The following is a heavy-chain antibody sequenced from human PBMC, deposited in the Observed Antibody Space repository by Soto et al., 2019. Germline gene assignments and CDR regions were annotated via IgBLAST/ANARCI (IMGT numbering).Heavy chain of an antibody. CDR2: MNPNSGDT. CDR1: GYAFTSYD. CDR3: ARDYGGNSGWFDP. D-gene: IGHD4-17*01. V-gene: IGHV1-8*01. J-gene: IGHJ5*02. Sequence: QVQLVQSGAEMKKPGASVKVSCKASGYAFTSYDINWVRQANGQGLEWMGWMNPNSGDTGYAQNFQGRVTLTRDTSISTAYMELSNLRSDDTAVYYCARDYGGNSGWFDPWGQGTLVTVSS.